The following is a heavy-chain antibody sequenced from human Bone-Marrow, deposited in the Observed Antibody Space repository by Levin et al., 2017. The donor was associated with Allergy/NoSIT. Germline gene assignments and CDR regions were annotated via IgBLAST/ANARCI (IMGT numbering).Heavy chain of an antibody. CDR3: ARAHSASELLDY. CDR1: GFTFSTYS. V-gene: IGHV3-48*01. D-gene: IGHD1-26*01. Sequence: LSLTCAASGFTFSTYSMNWVRQAPGKGLEWVAYITDGSSIVFYADSVKGRFTVSRDNAKNSLYLQMKSLRAEDTAVYYCARAHSASELLDYWGRGTLVTVSS. CDR2: ITDGSSIV. J-gene: IGHJ4*02.